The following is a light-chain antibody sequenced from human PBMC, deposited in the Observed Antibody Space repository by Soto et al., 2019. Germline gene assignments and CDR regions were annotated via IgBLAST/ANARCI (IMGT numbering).Light chain of an antibody. V-gene: IGLV2-11*01. Sequence: QSALTQPHSVSGSPGQSVAISCTGTGSDVGGYNSVSWYQHHPGKAPKLMIYDVNKRPSGVPDRFSGSKSGITASLTISGLRAEDEANYYCCSYAGINTFVLFGGGTKLTVL. J-gene: IGLJ2*01. CDR2: DVN. CDR1: GSDVGGYNS. CDR3: CSYAGINTFVL.